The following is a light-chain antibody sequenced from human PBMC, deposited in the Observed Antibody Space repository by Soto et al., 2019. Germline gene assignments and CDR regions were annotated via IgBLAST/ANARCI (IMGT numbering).Light chain of an antibody. CDR3: MQSLQTPRT. J-gene: IGKJ1*01. Sequence: DIVMTQSPLSLAVTPGEPASISCRSSQSPLHTDGYNYLDWYLQKPGQSPQLLIYLGSNRASGVPDRFSGSGSGKDFTLKISRVEAEDVGVYYCMQSLQTPRTFGQGTKVEIK. V-gene: IGKV2-28*01. CDR2: LGS. CDR1: QSPLHTDGYNY.